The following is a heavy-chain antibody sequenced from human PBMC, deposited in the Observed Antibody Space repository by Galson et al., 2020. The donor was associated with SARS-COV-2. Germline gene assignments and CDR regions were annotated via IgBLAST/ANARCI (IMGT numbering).Heavy chain of an antibody. J-gene: IGHJ4*02. CDR1: GFSLTTYAMG. CDR3: VHAHRRMAGSFDY. V-gene: IGHV2-5*02. D-gene: IGHD6-19*01. Sequence: SGPTLVKPTQTLTLTCTFSGFSLTTYAMGVGWIRQPPGKALEWLALIYWDDDKRFNPSVKSRLTITKDTSKNQVVLTVTNMDPVDTATYYCVHAHRRMAGSFDYWGQGTWVTGSS. CDR2: IYWDDDK.